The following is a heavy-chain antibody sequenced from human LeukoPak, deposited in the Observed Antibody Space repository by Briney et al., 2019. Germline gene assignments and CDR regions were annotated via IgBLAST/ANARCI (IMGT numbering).Heavy chain of an antibody. CDR3: TTTPTKYYDFWSAYNDY. J-gene: IGHJ4*02. CDR2: IKSKTDGGTT. CDR1: GFTFSNYG. D-gene: IGHD3-3*01. V-gene: IGHV3-15*07. Sequence: GGSLRLSCAASGFTFSNYGMHWVRQAPGKGLEWVGRIKSKTDGGTTDYAAPVKGRFTISRDDSKNTLYLQMNSLKTEDTAVYYCTTTPTKYYDFWSAYNDYWGQGTLVTVSS.